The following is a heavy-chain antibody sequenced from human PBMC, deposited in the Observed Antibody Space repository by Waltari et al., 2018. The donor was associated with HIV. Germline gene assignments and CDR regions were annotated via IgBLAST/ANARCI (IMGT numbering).Heavy chain of an antibody. CDR2: INPNTGDT. D-gene: IGHD1-26*01. CDR3: ARVRRPSGSYYLSY. V-gene: IGHV1-8*01. J-gene: IGHJ4*02. CDR1: GYTFTSHN. Sequence: QVQLVQSGAEVKKPGASVKVSCKASGYTFTSHNIYWVRQAPGQGLEWMGWINPNTGDTAYARKFQGRVTRTRNTSMSTAYMELSSLRSEDTAVYYCARVRRPSGSYYLSYWGQGTVVTVSS.